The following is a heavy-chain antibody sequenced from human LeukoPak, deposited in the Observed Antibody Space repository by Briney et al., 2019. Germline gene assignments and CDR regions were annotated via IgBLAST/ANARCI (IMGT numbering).Heavy chain of an antibody. Sequence: SQTPSLTCAISGDSVSSNSAAWNWIRQSPSRGLEWLGRTYYRSKLYNDYAVSVKSRITINPDTSKNQFSLQLNSVTPEDTAVYYCARARYCSGGSCYDEFDYWGQGTLVTVSS. D-gene: IGHD2-15*01. CDR3: ARARYCSGGSCYDEFDY. CDR1: GDSVSSNSAA. J-gene: IGHJ4*02. CDR2: TYYRSKLYN. V-gene: IGHV6-1*01.